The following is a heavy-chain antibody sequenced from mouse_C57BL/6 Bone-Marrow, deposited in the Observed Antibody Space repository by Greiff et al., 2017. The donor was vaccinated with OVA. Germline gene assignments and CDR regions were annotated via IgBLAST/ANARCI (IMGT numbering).Heavy chain of an antibody. CDR2: ISDGGSYT. D-gene: IGHD2-3*01. Sequence: EVNVVESGGGLVKPGGSLKLSCAASGFTFSSYAMSWVRQTPEKRLEWVATISDGGSYTYYPDNVKGRFTISRDNARNNLYLQMSHLKSEDTAMYYCARAGYYPYWGQGTTLTVSS. CDR1: GFTFSSYA. J-gene: IGHJ2*01. V-gene: IGHV5-4*03. CDR3: ARAGYYPY.